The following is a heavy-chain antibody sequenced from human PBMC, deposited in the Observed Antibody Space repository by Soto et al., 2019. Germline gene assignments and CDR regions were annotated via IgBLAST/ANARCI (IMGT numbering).Heavy chain of an antibody. V-gene: IGHV1-3*01. CDR2: INAGNGNT. CDR3: AIGTYSSSWYGY. Sequence: ASVKVSCKASGYTFTSYAMHWVRQAPGQRLEWMGWINAGNGNTKYSQKLQGRVTITRDTSASTAYMELSSLRSEDTAVYYCAIGTYSSSWYGYWGQGTLVTVSS. CDR1: GYTFTSYA. J-gene: IGHJ4*02. D-gene: IGHD6-13*01.